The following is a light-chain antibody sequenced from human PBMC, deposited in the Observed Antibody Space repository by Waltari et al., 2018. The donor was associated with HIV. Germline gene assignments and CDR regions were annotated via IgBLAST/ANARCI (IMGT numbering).Light chain of an antibody. Sequence: NFMLTQPHSVSESPEKTVTISCTRTSGSIASNYVQWFQQRPGKAPTTLLYEDYQRPSGVPDRFSGTLDESSNSASLTISGVKTEDEADYYCQSFDTNNHWVFGGGTRLTVL. V-gene: IGLV6-57*03. CDR2: EDY. CDR1: SGSIASNY. CDR3: QSFDTNNHWV. J-gene: IGLJ3*02.